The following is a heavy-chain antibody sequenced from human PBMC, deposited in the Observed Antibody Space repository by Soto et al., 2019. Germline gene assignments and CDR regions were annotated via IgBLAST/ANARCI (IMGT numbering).Heavy chain of an antibody. CDR1: GYTFTSYA. V-gene: IGHV1-3*01. CDR2: INAGNGNT. Sequence: GASVKVSCKASGYTFTSYAMHWVRQAPGQSLEWMGWINAGNGNTKYSQKFQGRVTITRDTSASTAYMELSSLRSEDTAVYYCARVHEVAAAGGQLVEDWFDPWGQGTLVTVSS. CDR3: ARVHEVAAAGGQLVEDWFDP. D-gene: IGHD6-13*01. J-gene: IGHJ5*02.